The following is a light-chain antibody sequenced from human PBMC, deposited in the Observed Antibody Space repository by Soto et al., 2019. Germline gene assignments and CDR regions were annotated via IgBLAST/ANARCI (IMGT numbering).Light chain of an antibody. J-gene: IGLJ2*01. CDR2: EVR. CDR1: SSDVGGYNY. V-gene: IGLV2-14*01. Sequence: QSALTQPASVSGSPGQSITISCTGTSSDVGGYNYVSWYQPHPGKAPKLMIYEVRNRPSGVSNRFSGSKSGNTASLTISGLQAEDEADYYCSSYTSGSTHVVFGGGTKLTVL. CDR3: SSYTSGSTHVV.